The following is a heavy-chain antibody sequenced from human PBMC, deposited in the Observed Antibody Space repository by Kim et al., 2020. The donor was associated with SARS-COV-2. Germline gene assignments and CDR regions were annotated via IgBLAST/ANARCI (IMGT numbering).Heavy chain of an antibody. Sequence: GGSLRLSCAASGFTFSSYAMSWVRQAPGKGLEWVSAISGSGGSTYYADSVKGRFTISRDNSKNTLYLQMNSVRAEDTAVYYCAKEPRGSGSYYNYYYYGMDDWGPGTTVTVSS. V-gene: IGHV3-23*01. CDR2: ISGSGGST. CDR1: GFTFSSYA. D-gene: IGHD3-10*01. CDR3: AKEPRGSGSYYNYYYYGMDD. J-gene: IGHJ6*02.